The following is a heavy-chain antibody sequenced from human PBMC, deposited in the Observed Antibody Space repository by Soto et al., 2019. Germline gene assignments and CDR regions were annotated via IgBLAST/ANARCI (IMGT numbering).Heavy chain of an antibody. CDR2: ISAYNGNT. Sequence: AVATGPWTASVHTITSYAIISVRQAPGQGLEWMGWISAYNGNTNYAQKLQGRVTMTTDTSTSTAYMELRSLRSDDTAVYYCADILGAFDTWGQGTMVTVSS. CDR1: VHTITSYA. V-gene: IGHV1-18*01. J-gene: IGHJ3*02. D-gene: IGHD2-15*01. CDR3: ADILGAFDT.